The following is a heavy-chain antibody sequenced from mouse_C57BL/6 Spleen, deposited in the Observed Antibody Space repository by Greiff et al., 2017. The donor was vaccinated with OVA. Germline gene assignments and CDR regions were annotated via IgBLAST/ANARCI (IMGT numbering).Heavy chain of an antibody. CDR2: IDPSDSES. V-gene: IGHV1-52*01. CDR1: GYTFTSYW. Sequence: VQLQQPGAELVRPGSSVKLSCKASGYTFTSYWMHWVKQRPIQGLEWIGNIDPSDSESPSYQKFKDKATLTVDKSSSTAYMQHSSLTAEDSAVYYCARDTPFAYWGQGTLVTVAA. J-gene: IGHJ3*01. CDR3: ARDTPFAY.